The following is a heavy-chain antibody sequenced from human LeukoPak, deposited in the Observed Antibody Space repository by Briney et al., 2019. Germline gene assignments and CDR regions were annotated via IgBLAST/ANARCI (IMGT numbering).Heavy chain of an antibody. CDR1: GYSISSGYY. CDR2: IYHSGST. J-gene: IGHJ4*02. V-gene: IGHV4-38-2*01. CDR3: ARSCSSTSCYQDY. D-gene: IGHD2-2*01. Sequence: KPSETLSLTCAVSGYSISSGYYWGWIRQPPGKGLEWIGSIYHSGSTYYNPSLKSPVTISVDASKNQFPLKLSSVTAADTAVYYCARSCSSTSCYQDYWGQGTLVTVSS.